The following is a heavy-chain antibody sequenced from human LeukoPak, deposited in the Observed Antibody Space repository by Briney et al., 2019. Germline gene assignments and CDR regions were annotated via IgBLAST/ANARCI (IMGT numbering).Heavy chain of an antibody. CDR1: GFTFGDYG. J-gene: IGHJ4*02. D-gene: IGHD6-19*01. V-gene: IGHV3-43*02. CDR3: AKDIDSSGWNTL. Sequence: PGGSLRPSCAASGFTFGDYGNHWVRQIPGKGLEWVSLISGDGGNTYYADSVKGRFTISRDNSINSLYLQMNSLRTEDTAFYYCAKDIDSSGWNTLWGQGTLVTVSS. CDR2: ISGDGGNT.